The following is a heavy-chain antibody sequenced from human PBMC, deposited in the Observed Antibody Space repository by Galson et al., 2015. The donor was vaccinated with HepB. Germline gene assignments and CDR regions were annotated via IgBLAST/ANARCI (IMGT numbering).Heavy chain of an antibody. Sequence: SVKVSCKASGYTFTSYGISWVRQAPGQGLEWMGWISAYNGNTNYAQKFQGRVTMTRNTSISTAYMELSSLRSEDTAVYYCARVLTKVVPAAIGYWGQGTLVTVSS. V-gene: IGHV1-18*04. D-gene: IGHD2-2*01. J-gene: IGHJ4*02. CDR1: GYTFTSYG. CDR2: ISAYNGNT. CDR3: ARVLTKVVPAAIGY.